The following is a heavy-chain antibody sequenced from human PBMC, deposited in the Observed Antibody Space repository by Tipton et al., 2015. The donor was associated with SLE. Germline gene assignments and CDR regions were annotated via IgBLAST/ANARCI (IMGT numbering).Heavy chain of an antibody. D-gene: IGHD3-22*01. CDR2: INAGNGNT. CDR1: GYTFTTYA. J-gene: IGHJ4*02. V-gene: IGHV1-3*01. CDR3: ARNYYDSSGYSTFDY. Sequence: QSGAEVKKPGASVKVSCKASGYTFTTYAMHWVRQAPGQRLEWMGWINAGNGNTQYSQKFQGRVTITGDTSASTAYMELSSLRSEDTAVYYCARNYYDSSGYSTFDYWGQGTLVTVSS.